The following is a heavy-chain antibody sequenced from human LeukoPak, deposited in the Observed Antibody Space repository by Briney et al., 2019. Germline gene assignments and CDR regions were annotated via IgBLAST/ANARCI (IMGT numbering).Heavy chain of an antibody. J-gene: IGHJ3*02. D-gene: IGHD5-18*01. CDR1: GGSISSYY. CDR3: ARDLGVMVRAFDI. Sequence: PSETLSLTGTVSGGSISSYYWSWIRQPPGKRLEWIGYIYYSGSTSYNPSLKSRVTISVDTSKNQISLKLSSVTAADTAVYYCARDLGVMVRAFDIWGQGTMVTVSS. CDR2: IYYSGST. V-gene: IGHV4-59*01.